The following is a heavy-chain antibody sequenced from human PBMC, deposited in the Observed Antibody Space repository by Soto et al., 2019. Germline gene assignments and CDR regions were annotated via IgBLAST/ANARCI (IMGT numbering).Heavy chain of an antibody. Sequence: QVQLVQSGAEMKKPGASVKVSCKASGYTFSTYVITWVRQAPGQGLDWMGWINPFKVDTNSAARFQDRVTMSTETSTRTGYMELSSLRSDDTTVYYCARVKVPAAILGAFDLWGQGTLVTVSS. J-gene: IGHJ3*01. CDR2: INPFKVDT. V-gene: IGHV1-18*01. D-gene: IGHD2-2*02. CDR3: ARVKVPAAILGAFDL. CDR1: GYTFSTYV.